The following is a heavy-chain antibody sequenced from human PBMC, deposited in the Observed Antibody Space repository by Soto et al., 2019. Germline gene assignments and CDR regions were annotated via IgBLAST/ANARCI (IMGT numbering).Heavy chain of an antibody. V-gene: IGHV4-34*01. CDR1: GGSFSGYY. Sequence: SETLSLTCAVYGGSFSGYYWSWIRQPPGKGLEWIGEINHSGSTNYNPSPKSRVTISVDTSKNQFSLKLSSVTAADTAVYYCARGGITMFGVVNSGWFDPWGQGALVTVSS. D-gene: IGHD3-3*01. CDR3: ARGGITMFGVVNSGWFDP. J-gene: IGHJ5*02. CDR2: INHSGST.